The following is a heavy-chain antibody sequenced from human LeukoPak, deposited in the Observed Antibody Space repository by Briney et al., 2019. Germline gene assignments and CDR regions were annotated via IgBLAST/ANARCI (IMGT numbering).Heavy chain of an antibody. J-gene: IGHJ4*02. V-gene: IGHV3-21*01. CDR1: GFTFSSYS. CDR3: ARDPAVYFGVVKSLDY. CDR2: ISSSSSYI. Sequence: GGSLRLSCAASGFTFSSYSMNWVRQAPGKGLEWVSSISSSSSYIYYADSVKGRFTISRDNAKNSLYLQMNSLRAEDTAVYYCARDPAVYFGVVKSLDYWGQGTLVTVSS. D-gene: IGHD3-3*01.